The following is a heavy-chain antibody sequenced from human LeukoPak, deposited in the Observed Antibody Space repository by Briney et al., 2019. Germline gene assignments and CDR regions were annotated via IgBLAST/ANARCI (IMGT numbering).Heavy chain of an antibody. CDR1: GFTFSSYA. CDR3: AKDLNYYGSGRSPWTFDY. V-gene: IGHV3-23*01. D-gene: IGHD3-10*01. Sequence: PGGSLRLSCAASGFTFSSYAMSWVRQAPGKGLEWVSAIGSSGGSTYYPDSVKGRFTISRDNSKSTLYLQMNSLRAEDTAVYFCAKDLNYYGSGRSPWTFDYWGQGTLVTVSS. CDR2: IGSSGGST. J-gene: IGHJ4*02.